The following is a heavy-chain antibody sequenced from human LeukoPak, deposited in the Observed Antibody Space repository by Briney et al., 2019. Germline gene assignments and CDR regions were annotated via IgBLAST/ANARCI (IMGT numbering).Heavy chain of an antibody. J-gene: IGHJ4*02. CDR1: GGSISSHY. CDR3: ARVPYYGGNSDYFDY. Sequence: PSETLSLTCTVSGGSISSHYWSWIRQPPGKGLEWIGYIYYSGSTNYNPSLKSRVTISVDTSKNQFSLKLSSVTAADTAVCYCARVPYYGGNSDYFDYWGQGTLVTVSS. D-gene: IGHD4-23*01. V-gene: IGHV4-59*11. CDR2: IYYSGST.